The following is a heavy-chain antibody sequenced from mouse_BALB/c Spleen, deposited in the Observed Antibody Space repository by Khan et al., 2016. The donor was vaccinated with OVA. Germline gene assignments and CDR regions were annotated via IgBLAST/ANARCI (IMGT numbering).Heavy chain of an antibody. J-gene: IGHJ4*01. CDR3: ARQGKGAMDY. CDR1: GFTFSSYG. CDR2: ISSGGSYT. D-gene: IGHD2-1*01. Sequence: VELVESGGDLVKPGGSLKLSCAASGFTFSSYGMSWVRQTPDKRLEWVATISSGGSYTYYPDSVKGRFTISRDNAKNTLYLQMSSLKSEDTAMYYCARQGKGAMDYWGQGTSVTVSS. V-gene: IGHV5-6*01.